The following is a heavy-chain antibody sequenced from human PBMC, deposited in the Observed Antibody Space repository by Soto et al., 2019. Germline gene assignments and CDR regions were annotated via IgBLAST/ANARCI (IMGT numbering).Heavy chain of an antibody. Sequence: ASVKVSCKASGYTFTSYDINWVRQATGQGLEWMGWMNPNSGNTGYAQKFQGRVTMTRNTSISTAYMELSSLRSEDTAVYYCARGLSSMDSIHHYQLAVSGKGTTVTVSS. CDR3: ARGLSSMDSIHHYQLAV. D-gene: IGHD2-2*03. J-gene: IGHJ6*04. V-gene: IGHV1-8*01. CDR2: MNPNSGNT. CDR1: GYTFTSYD.